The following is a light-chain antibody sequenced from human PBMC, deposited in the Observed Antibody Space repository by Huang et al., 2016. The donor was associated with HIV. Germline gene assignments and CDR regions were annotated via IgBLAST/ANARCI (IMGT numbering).Light chain of an antibody. J-gene: IGKJ2*02. CDR2: CAS. Sequence: EIVMTQSPATLSVSPGEGATLSCRASQSVSSDLAWYQQKPGQSPRLLIYCASTRATGFPARFSGSGSGTEFTLTISSLQSEDFAVYYCQQYNNWPPSTFGQGTKLEI. V-gene: IGKV3-15*01. CDR1: QSVSSD. CDR3: QQYNNWPPST.